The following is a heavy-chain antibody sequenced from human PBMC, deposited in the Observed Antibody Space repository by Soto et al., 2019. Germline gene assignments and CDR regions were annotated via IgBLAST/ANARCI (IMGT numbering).Heavy chain of an antibody. CDR2: MYNTGST. CDR1: GGSISSYY. J-gene: IGHJ6*02. CDR3: ARDLWGYCGADCYPLDV. V-gene: IGHV4-59*01. Sequence: TLSLTCTVSGGSISSYYWSWIRQPPGKGLEWIGYMYNTGSTIYNPSLKSRVTISVDTSKNQFSLKLNSVTAADTTVYYCARDLWGYCGADCYPLDVWGQGTTVTVSS. D-gene: IGHD2-21*02.